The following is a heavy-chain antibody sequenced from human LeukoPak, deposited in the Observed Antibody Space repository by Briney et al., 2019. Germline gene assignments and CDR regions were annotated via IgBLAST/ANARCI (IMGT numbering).Heavy chain of an antibody. V-gene: IGHV1-69*01. Sequence: ASLTVSCKASGGTFRYYAVTWVRQAPGQGLEWLGGIIPMFGTANYAQKFQGRVSITADGSSNTGYMELRNLRSEDTAVYYCARDKRGHYCSGGSCYSTYGYWGQGTLVTVSS. CDR1: GGTFRYYA. D-gene: IGHD2-15*01. CDR3: ARDKRGHYCSGGSCYSTYGY. CDR2: IIPMFGTA. J-gene: IGHJ4*02.